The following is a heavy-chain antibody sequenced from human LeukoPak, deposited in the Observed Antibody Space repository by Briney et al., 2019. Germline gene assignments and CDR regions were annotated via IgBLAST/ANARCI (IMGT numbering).Heavy chain of an antibody. CDR3: ARHSSGIVLHAFDI. CDR1: GGSISSYY. V-gene: IGHV4-59*08. J-gene: IGHJ3*02. D-gene: IGHD6-19*01. Sequence: KSSETLSLTCTVSGGSISSYYWSWIRQAPGKGLEWIGYIYDSGSTNYNPSLKSRVTISVDTSKNQFSLKLSPVTAADTAVYYCARHSSGIVLHAFDIWGQGTMVTVSS. CDR2: IYDSGST.